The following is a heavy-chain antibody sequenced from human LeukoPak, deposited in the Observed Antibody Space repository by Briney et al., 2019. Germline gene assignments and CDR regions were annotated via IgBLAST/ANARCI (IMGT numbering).Heavy chain of an antibody. CDR1: VSTFTSKV. D-gene: IGHD5-18*01. Sequence: ASGRFSCKAFVSTFTSKVSGGGGRAPGQGLGWWGWISAYNGNTNYAQKLQGRVTMTTDTSTSTAYMELRSLRSDDTAVYYCARLYVDTAMEPPDYWGQGTLVTVSS. CDR2: ISAYNGNT. V-gene: IGHV1-18*01. CDR3: ARLYVDTAMEPPDY. J-gene: IGHJ4*02.